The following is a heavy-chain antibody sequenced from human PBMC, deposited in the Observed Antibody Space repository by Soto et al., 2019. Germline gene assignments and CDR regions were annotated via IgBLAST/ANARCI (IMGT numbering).Heavy chain of an antibody. CDR3: ARDQDDYGDSVLGDSYYYHSYGLDV. J-gene: IGHJ6*02. V-gene: IGHV3-23*01. CDR1: GFTFSNYA. Sequence: QLLESGGGLVPPGGSLRLSCAASGFTFSNYAMSWVRQAPGKGLEWVAGISGSDGRTFHADPVKGRFTISRDNSRNTLYLQMSRRRVQDTAVYYCARDQDDYGDSVLGDSYYYHSYGLDVWGQGTTVTVSS. D-gene: IGHD4-17*01. CDR2: ISGSDGRT.